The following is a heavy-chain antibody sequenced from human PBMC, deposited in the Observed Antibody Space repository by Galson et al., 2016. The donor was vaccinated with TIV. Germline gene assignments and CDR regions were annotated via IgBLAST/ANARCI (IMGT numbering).Heavy chain of an antibody. J-gene: IGHJ4*02. D-gene: IGHD3-3*01. Sequence: SLRLSCAASGFTFNSYGMHWVRQAPGKGLEWAAVISYSGSSKYHLDSVRGRFTISRDNSKNALYLQMNSLRPEDTAVYYCVKERLKFWSKSLHSFDSWGQGTLVTVSS. CDR1: GFTFNSYG. V-gene: IGHV3-30*18. CDR2: ISYSGSSK. CDR3: VKERLKFWSKSLHSFDS.